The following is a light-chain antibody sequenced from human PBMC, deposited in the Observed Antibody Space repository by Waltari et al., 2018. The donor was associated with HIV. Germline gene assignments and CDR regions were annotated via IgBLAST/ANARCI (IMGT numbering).Light chain of an antibody. J-gene: IGLJ3*02. Sequence: PPSVSGAPGQRVTISCTGSSSNIGAGYDVHWYQQLPGTAPKLLIYGNSNRPSGVPDRFSGSKSGTSASLAITGLQAEDEADYYCQSYDSSLSGFWVFGGGTKLTVL. CDR1: SSNIGAGYD. V-gene: IGLV1-40*01. CDR2: GNS. CDR3: QSYDSSLSGFWV.